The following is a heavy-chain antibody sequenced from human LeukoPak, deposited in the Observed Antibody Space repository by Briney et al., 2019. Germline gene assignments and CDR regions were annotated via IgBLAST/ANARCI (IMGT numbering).Heavy chain of an antibody. V-gene: IGHV1-18*01. J-gene: IGHJ6*03. D-gene: IGHD2-15*01. CDR1: GYTSNTYG. Sequence: ASVKVSCKSSGYTSNTYGISWVRQAPGQGLEWIGWISAYNSITNYAQAFQGRVTVTTDTSPNTAYLELRSLRSDGTAVYYCANVAKGRYFFYYLDVWGKGTTVTISS. CDR3: ANVAKGRYFFYYLDV. CDR2: ISAYNSIT.